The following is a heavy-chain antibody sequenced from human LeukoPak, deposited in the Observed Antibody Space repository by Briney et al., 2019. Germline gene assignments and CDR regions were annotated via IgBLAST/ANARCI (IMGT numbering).Heavy chain of an antibody. D-gene: IGHD3-9*01. V-gene: IGHV1-69*06. J-gene: IGHJ4*02. Sequence: SVEVSCKASGGTLSSYAISWVRQAPGQGLEWMGGIIPIFGTANYAQKFQGRVTITADKSTSTAYMELSSLRSEDTAVYYCARDSYDILTGYYKGGSFDYWGQGTLVTVSS. CDR1: GGTLSSYA. CDR3: ARDSYDILTGYYKGGSFDY. CDR2: IIPIFGTA.